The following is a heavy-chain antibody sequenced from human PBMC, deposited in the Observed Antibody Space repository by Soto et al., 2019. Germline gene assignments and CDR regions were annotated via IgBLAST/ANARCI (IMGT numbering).Heavy chain of an antibody. CDR3: AKSARVGYCSGGSCTGTLYYYGMDV. CDR1: GFTFSSYA. Sequence: GGSLRLSCAASGFTFSSYAMSWVRQAPGKGLEWVSAISGSGGSTYYTDSVKGRFTISRDNSKNTLYLQMNSLRAEDTAVYYCAKSARVGYCSGGSCTGTLYYYGMDVWGQGTTVTVSS. V-gene: IGHV3-23*01. D-gene: IGHD2-15*01. J-gene: IGHJ6*02. CDR2: ISGSGGST.